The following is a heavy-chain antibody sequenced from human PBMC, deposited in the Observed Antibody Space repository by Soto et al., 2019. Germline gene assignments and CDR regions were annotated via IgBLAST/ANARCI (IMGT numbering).Heavy chain of an antibody. CDR3: AGTRGYCSGGSCRTVVDY. CDR2: IYYSGST. D-gene: IGHD2-15*01. CDR1: GGSISSGNYY. Sequence: PSETLSLTCTVSGGSISSGNYYWSWIRQHPGKGLEWIGYIYYSGSTYYNPSLKSRVTISVDRSKNQFSLKLSSVTAADTAVYYCAGTRGYCSGGSCRTVVDYWGQGTLVTVSS. V-gene: IGHV4-31*03. J-gene: IGHJ4*02.